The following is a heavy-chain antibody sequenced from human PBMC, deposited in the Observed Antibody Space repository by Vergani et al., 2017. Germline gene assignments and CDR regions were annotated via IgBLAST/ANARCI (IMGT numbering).Heavy chain of an antibody. CDR2: INPKNGLT. D-gene: IGHD3-16*01. J-gene: IGHJ4*02. CDR3: TSFPTETSEYYDSTGYYHRFFEK. V-gene: IGHV1-2*02. CDR1: GYTFNGYY. Sequence: QVQLVQSGAEVKRPGASVKVSCKASGYTFNGYYLHWVRLAPGQGLEWMGWINPKNGLTKYAQRLQGMVSLTRDTYITTAVMELSSLMSDDTAMYYCTSFPTETSEYYDSTGYYHRFFEKWGQGTLVTVSS.